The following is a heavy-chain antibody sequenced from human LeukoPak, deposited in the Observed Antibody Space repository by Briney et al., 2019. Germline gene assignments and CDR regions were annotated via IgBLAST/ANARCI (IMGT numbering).Heavy chain of an antibody. J-gene: IGHJ6*03. D-gene: IGHD6-13*01. Sequence: ASVKVSCKASGYTFTSYGISWVRQAPGQGLEWMGWISAYNGNTNYAQKLQGRVTMTTDTSTNTAYMELRSLRSDDTAVYYCAREYSSKDYYYMDVWGKGTTVTVSS. CDR1: GYTFTSYG. CDR2: ISAYNGNT. CDR3: AREYSSKDYYYMDV. V-gene: IGHV1-18*01.